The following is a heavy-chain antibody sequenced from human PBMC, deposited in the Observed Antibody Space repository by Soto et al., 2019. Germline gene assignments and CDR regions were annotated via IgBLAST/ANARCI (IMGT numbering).Heavy chain of an antibody. V-gene: IGHV3-7*01. Sequence: GGSLRLSCAASGFTLSSYWVSWVRQAPGKGLEWVANMKEDGTEKNYVDSVKGRFTISRDNAKNSLYLQMNSLRAEDTAVYYCARDRGYSTFDMWGQGTMVTVSS. CDR3: ARDRGYSTFDM. D-gene: IGHD1-26*01. J-gene: IGHJ3*02. CDR1: GFTLSSYW. CDR2: MKEDGTEK.